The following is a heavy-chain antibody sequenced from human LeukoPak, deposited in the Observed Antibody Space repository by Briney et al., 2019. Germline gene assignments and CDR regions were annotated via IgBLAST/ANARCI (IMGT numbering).Heavy chain of an antibody. CDR2: INQVERT. D-gene: IGHD2-15*01. Sequence: SQTLSLTCAVHGGSLTGYSWAWVRQPPGQALGWSGEINQVERTIYSPSLENRVSISLDASKNQFFLQLTSVAAADTAAYFCARGRATPSRLFFDYYFMDLWGPGTPVTVSS. J-gene: IGHJ6*03. CDR3: ARGRATPSRLFFDYYFMDL. V-gene: IGHV4-34*01. CDR1: GGSLTGYS.